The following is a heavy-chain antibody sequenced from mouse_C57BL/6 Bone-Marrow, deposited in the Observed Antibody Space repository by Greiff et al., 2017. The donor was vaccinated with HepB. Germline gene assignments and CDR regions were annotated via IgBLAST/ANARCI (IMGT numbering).Heavy chain of an antibody. CDR2: ISYSGST. CDR1: GYSITSDY. D-gene: IGHD2-4*01. V-gene: IGHV3-8*01. J-gene: IGHJ1*03. Sequence: DVKLVESGPGLAKPSQTLSLTCSVTGYSITSDYWNWIRKFPGNKLEYMGYISYSGSTYYNPSLKSRISITRNTSKNQYYLQLNSVTTEDTATYYCARWSYDYDVGWYFDVWGTGTTVTVSS. CDR3: ARWSYDYDVGWYFDV.